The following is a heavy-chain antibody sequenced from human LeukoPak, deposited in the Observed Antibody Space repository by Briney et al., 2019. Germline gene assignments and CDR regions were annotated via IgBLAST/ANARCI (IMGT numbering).Heavy chain of an antibody. Sequence: SETLSLTCTVSGGSVSSGSYYWSWIRQPPGKGLEWIGYTYYSGSTNYNPSLKSRLTISVDTSKNQFSLKLSSVTAADTAVYYCARVFPDVVLMVYAPKLYYYYYGMDVWGQGATVTVSS. J-gene: IGHJ6*02. CDR2: TYYSGST. CDR1: GGSVSSGSYY. CDR3: ARVFPDVVLMVYAPKLYYYYYGMDV. V-gene: IGHV4-61*01. D-gene: IGHD2-8*01.